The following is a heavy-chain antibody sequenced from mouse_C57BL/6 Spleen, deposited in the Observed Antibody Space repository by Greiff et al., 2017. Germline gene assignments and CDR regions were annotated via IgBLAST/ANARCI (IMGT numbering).Heavy chain of an antibody. CDR1: GFSLTSYG. J-gene: IGHJ3*01. D-gene: IGHD1-1*01. CDR2: IWGGGST. Sequence: VQLVESGPGLVQPSQSLSITCTVSGFSLTSYGVHWVRQSPGKGLEWLGVIWGGGSTDYNAAFISRLSISKDNSKSQVFFKMNSLQADDTAIYYCARKDYGVGFAYWGQGTLVTVSA. V-gene: IGHV2-2*01. CDR3: ARKDYGVGFAY.